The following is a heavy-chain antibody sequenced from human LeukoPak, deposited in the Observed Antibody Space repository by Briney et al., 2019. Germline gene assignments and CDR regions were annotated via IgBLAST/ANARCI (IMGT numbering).Heavy chain of an antibody. Sequence: ASVKVSCKASGYTFTGYYMHWVRQAPGHGLEWMGWINPDSGGTNYAQKFQGRVTMTRDTSINTAYMELSRLRSEDTAVYYCARDLRGSPYWYFDLWGRGTLVTVSS. J-gene: IGHJ2*01. D-gene: IGHD3-10*01. CDR2: INPDSGGT. CDR1: GYTFTGYY. CDR3: ARDLRGSPYWYFDL. V-gene: IGHV1-2*02.